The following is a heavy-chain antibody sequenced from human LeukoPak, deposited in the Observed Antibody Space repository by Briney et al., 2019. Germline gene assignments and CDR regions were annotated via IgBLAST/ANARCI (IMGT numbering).Heavy chain of an antibody. V-gene: IGHV4-4*09. J-gene: IGHJ6*03. D-gene: IGHD2-21*01. CDR1: GGSISSYY. CDR3: ARFGIPGYYYYYMDV. CDR2: IYTSGST. Sequence: PSETLSLTCTVSGGSISSYYWSWIRQPPGKGLEWIGYIYTSGSTNYNPSLKSRVTISVDTSKNQFSLKLSSVTAADTAVYYCARFGIPGYYYYYMDVWGKGTTVTVSS.